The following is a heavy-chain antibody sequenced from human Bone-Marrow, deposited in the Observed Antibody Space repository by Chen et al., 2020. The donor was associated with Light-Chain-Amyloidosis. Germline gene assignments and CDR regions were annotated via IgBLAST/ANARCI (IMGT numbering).Heavy chain of an antibody. CDR2: IVGDGRST. Sequence: EVQLVASGGGLVQPGGSLTLSCSSSGFTFVDYAMHWVRQAPGKGLEWVSLIVGDGRSTYYADSVKGRFTISRDNNKNSLSLQMNSLKSEDTALYYCAKSPRYSTGRFDYWGQGTLVTVSS. J-gene: IGHJ4*02. V-gene: IGHV3-43*02. CDR3: AKSPRYSTGRFDY. CDR1: GFTFVDYA. D-gene: IGHD2-8*02.